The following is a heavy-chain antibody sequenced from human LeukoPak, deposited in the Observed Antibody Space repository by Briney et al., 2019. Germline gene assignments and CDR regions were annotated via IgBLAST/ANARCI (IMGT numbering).Heavy chain of an antibody. CDR3: ARNIAVAGTEWFDP. CDR2: IIPILGIA. CDR1: GGTFSSYA. Sequence: GASVKVSCKASGGTFSSYAISWVRQAPGQGLEWMGRIIPILGIANYAQKFQGRVTITADKSTSTAYMELSSLRSEDTAVYYCARNIAVAGTEWFDPWGQGTLVTVSS. J-gene: IGHJ5*02. D-gene: IGHD6-19*01. V-gene: IGHV1-69*04.